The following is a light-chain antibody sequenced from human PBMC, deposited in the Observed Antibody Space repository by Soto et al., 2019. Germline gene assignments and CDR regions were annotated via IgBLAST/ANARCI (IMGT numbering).Light chain of an antibody. CDR1: SSDVGGYNY. CDR3: SSYTGSGTLVV. J-gene: IGLJ2*01. Sequence: QSALTQPASVSGSPGQSITISCTGTSSDVGGYNYVSWYQQHPGKAPKLMIYDVSNRPSGVSNRFSGSKSGNTASLTISGLQAADEADYYCSSYTGSGTLVVFGGGTKLTVL. CDR2: DVS. V-gene: IGLV2-14*01.